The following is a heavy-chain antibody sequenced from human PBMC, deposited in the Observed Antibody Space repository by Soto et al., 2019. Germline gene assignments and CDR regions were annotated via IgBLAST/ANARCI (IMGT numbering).Heavy chain of an antibody. CDR2: VYTGGNT. J-gene: IGHJ4*02. V-gene: IGHV4-4*07. CDR1: GRSMISYY. CDR3: AREGDDRHFFFDS. D-gene: IGHD3-3*02. Sequence: QLQESGPGLVKPSETLSLICNVSGRSMISYYWSWLRQPAGKGLEWIGRVYTGGNTNYNPSLKSRVPMSVDTSKSQFSLKLTSVTAADTAVYYCAREGDDRHFFFDSWGQGTLVTVSS.